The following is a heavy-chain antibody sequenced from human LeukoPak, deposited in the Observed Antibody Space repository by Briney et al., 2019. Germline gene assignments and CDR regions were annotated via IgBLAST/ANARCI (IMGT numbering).Heavy chain of an antibody. J-gene: IGHJ6*03. Sequence: GASVKVSCKASGYSFTSYTMTWGRQAPGQGLEWMGWISPYNGDTRYAQRLQGRVTMTTDTSTTTVHMELRGLRADDTAVYYCARLNYFYMDVWGKGTTVTVSS. CDR3: ARLNYFYMDV. CDR1: GYSFTSYT. CDR2: ISPYNGDT. V-gene: IGHV1-18*01.